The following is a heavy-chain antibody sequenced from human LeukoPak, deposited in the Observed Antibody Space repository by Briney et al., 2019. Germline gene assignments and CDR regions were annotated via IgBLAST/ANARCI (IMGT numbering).Heavy chain of an antibody. CDR1: GVTFSSYW. D-gene: IGHD5-24*01. CDR3: AREMATTNARAFDI. Sequence: GGSLRLSCAASGVTFSSYWIHWVRQAPGKGLVWVSRINSDGSSTSYADSVKGRFTISSDNAKNTLYLQMNSLRAEDTAVYYCAREMATTNARAFDIWGQGTMVTVS. V-gene: IGHV3-74*01. J-gene: IGHJ3*02. CDR2: INSDGSST.